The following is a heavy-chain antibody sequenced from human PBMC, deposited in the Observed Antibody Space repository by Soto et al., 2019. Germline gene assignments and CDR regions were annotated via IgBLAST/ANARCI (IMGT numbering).Heavy chain of an antibody. V-gene: IGHV1-2*04. CDR2: INPNSGGT. CDR1: GYTFTGYY. J-gene: IGHJ5*02. CDR3: ARDPATKNNWFDP. D-gene: IGHD5-12*01. Sequence: GASVKVSCKASGYTFTGYYMHWVRQAPGQGLEWMGWINPNSGGTNYAQKFQGWVTMTRDTSISTAYMELSRLRSDDTAVYYCARDPATKNNWFDPWGQGTLVTVSS.